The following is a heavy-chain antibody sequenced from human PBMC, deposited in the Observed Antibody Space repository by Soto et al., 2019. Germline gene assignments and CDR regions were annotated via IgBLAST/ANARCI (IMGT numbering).Heavy chain of an antibody. Sequence: PGESLKISCKGSGYSFTSYWIGWVRQMPGKGLEWMGIIYPGDSDTRYSPSFQGQVTISADKSISTAYLQWSSLKASDTAMYYCARLRSIVVVGNWFDPWGQGTLVTVSS. V-gene: IGHV5-51*01. J-gene: IGHJ5*02. CDR3: ARLRSIVVVGNWFDP. CDR1: GYSFTSYW. D-gene: IGHD2-2*01. CDR2: IYPGDSDT.